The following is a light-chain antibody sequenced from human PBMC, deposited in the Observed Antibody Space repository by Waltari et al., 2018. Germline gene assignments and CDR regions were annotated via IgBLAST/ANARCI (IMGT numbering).Light chain of an antibody. V-gene: IGKV2-30*02. CDR3: MQSIHWPWT. CDR1: QSLVHSDGNTY. Sequence: DVVMTQSPLSLPVTLGQPASTSCKSSQSLVHSDGNTYLNRFHQRPGQSPRRLIYKVSNRDSGVPDRFSGSGSGTDFTLKISRVEAEDVGVYYCMQSIHWPWTFGQGTKVEIK. CDR2: KVS. J-gene: IGKJ1*01.